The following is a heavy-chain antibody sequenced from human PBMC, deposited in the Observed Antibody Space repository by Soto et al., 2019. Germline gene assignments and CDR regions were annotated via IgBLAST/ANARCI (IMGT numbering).Heavy chain of an antibody. CDR3: ARDGCCGYCYSAYAFEI. D-gene: IGHD2-21*02. Sequence: EVQLVESGGGLVQPGGSLRLSCAASGFTFSSYAMHWVRQAPGTGLDYVSAISINGGSTYYANSVKGSFTISRDNSKNTLYLQMGSLRAEDMAVYYSARDGCCGYCYSAYAFEIWGQVTMVTVSS. V-gene: IGHV3-64*01. J-gene: IGHJ3*02. CDR2: ISINGGST. CDR1: GFTFSSYA.